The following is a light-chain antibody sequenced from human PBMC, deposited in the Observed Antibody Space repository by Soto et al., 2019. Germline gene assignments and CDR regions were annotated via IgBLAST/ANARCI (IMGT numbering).Light chain of an antibody. Sequence: QSVLTQPASVSGSPGQSITISCTGTSSYIGAYDYFSWYQQYPGRVPKLIIHEVTNRPSGVSDRFSGSKSGNTASLTISGLQTEDEADYYCSSHAGSNAFYVFGTGTKVTV. CDR3: SSHAGSNAFYV. CDR1: SSYIGAYDY. V-gene: IGLV2-14*01. J-gene: IGLJ1*01. CDR2: EVT.